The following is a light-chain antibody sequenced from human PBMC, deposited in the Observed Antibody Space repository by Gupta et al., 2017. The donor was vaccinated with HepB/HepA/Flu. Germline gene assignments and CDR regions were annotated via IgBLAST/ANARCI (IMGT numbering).Light chain of an antibody. CDR3: QQRSNWPPVR. CDR2: DAS. J-gene: IGKJ3*01. V-gene: IGKV3-11*01. CDR1: QSVSSY. Sequence: EIVLTQSPATLSFSPGERATLSCRASQSVSSYLAWYQQKPGQAPRLLIYDASNRDTGIPARCSGSGSGTDFTLTISSREPEDFAVYYCQQRSNWPPVRFGPGTKVDIK.